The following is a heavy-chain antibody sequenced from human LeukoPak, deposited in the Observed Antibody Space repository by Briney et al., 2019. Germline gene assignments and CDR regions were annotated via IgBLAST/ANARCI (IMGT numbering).Heavy chain of an antibody. D-gene: IGHD5-12*01. J-gene: IGHJ4*02. CDR1: GYTFTGYY. CDR3: ARAYTVIVATMGLDY. V-gene: IGHV1-2*02. CDR2: INPNSGGT. Sequence: ASVKASCKASGYTFTGYYMHWVRQAPGQGLEWMGWINPNSGGTNCAQKFQGRVTMTRDTSISTAYMELSRLRSDDTAVYYCARAYTVIVATMGLDYWGQGTLVTVSS.